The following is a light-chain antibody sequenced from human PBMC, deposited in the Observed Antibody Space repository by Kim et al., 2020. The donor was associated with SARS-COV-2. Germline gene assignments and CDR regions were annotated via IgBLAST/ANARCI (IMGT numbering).Light chain of an antibody. CDR1: QSISTW. Sequence: DIQMTQSPSTLSASVGDRITITCRASQSISTWLAWYQQKPRKAPKLLIYKASTLETGVPSRFSGSGSGTDFTLTISSLQPEDFAIYYCQQSHTAPLLTFGGGTKVDIK. J-gene: IGKJ4*01. CDR2: KAS. V-gene: IGKV1-5*03. CDR3: QQSHTAPLLT.